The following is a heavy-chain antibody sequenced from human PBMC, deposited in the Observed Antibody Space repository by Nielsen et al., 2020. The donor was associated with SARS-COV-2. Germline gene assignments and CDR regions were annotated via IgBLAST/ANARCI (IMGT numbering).Heavy chain of an antibody. CDR1: GGTFSSYA. Sequence: SVKVSCKASGGTFSSYAISWVRQAPGQGLEWMGGIIPIFGTANYAQKFQGRVTITADESTSTAYMELSRLRSDDTAVYYCARVELPPSYYYYGMDVWGQGTTVTVSS. CDR2: IIPIFGTA. J-gene: IGHJ6*02. D-gene: IGHD1-7*01. CDR3: ARVELPPSYYYYGMDV. V-gene: IGHV1-69*13.